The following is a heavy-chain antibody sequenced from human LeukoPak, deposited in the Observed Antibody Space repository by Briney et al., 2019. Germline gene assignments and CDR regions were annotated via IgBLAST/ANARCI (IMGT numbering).Heavy chain of an antibody. CDR3: ARVWGGYSYGRGSHYYYYYMDV. Sequence: PSETLSLTCTVSGGSITSDYWSWIRQPAGKGLEWIGHLYSSGSTSYNPSLKSRVTISVDTSKNQFSLKLSSVTAADTAVYYCARVWGGYSYGRGSHYYYYYMDVWGKGTTVTVSS. J-gene: IGHJ6*03. V-gene: IGHV4-4*07. D-gene: IGHD5-18*01. CDR1: GGSITSDY. CDR2: LYSSGST.